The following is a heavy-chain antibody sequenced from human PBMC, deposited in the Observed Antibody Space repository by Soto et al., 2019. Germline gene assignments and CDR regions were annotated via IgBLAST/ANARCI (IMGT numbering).Heavy chain of an antibody. D-gene: IGHD3-9*01. J-gene: IGHJ4*02. CDR3: VRGDWSYSILTLYAPYHYEY. CDR2: IYPGDSDT. CDR1: GYIFTKYW. V-gene: IGHV5-51*01. Sequence: PGESLKISCQGSGYIFTKYWIGWVRQMSGKGLEWVGIIYPGDSDTRYSPSFQGRVTISADKSINTAFLQWSSLKASDTAMYYCVRGDWSYSILTLYAPYHYEYWGPGTLVTVSS.